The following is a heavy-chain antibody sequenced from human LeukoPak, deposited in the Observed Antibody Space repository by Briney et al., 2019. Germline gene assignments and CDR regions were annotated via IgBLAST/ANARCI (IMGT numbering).Heavy chain of an antibody. CDR3: ARRGGNYYGWFDP. CDR1: GDSISSDY. CDR2: IYYSGST. V-gene: IGHV4-59*08. J-gene: IGHJ5*02. Sequence: PSETLSLTCTVSGDSISSDYWRWIRQPPGKGLEWIGYIYYSGSTNYNPSLKSRVTISLDTSRNQFSLKLSSVTAADTAVDFCARRGGNYYGWFDPWGQGTLVTVSS. D-gene: IGHD1-26*01.